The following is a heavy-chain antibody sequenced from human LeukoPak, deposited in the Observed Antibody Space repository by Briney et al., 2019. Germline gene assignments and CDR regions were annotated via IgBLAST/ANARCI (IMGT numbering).Heavy chain of an antibody. CDR1: GFTFSSYA. D-gene: IGHD1-1*01. V-gene: IGHV3-7*03. CDR3: AREPPRERWFDT. Sequence: GGSLRLSCAASGFTFSSYAMSWVRQAPGKGLEWVANIKYDGSEKYYVDSVKGRFTISRDNAKNSLFLQMNSLRAEDTAVYYCAREPPRERWFDTWGQGSLVTVYS. J-gene: IGHJ5*02. CDR2: IKYDGSEK.